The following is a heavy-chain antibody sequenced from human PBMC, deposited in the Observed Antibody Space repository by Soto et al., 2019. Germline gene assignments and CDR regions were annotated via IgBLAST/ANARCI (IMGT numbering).Heavy chain of an antibody. D-gene: IGHD1-1*01. CDR3: AGDRRRGVMDV. CDR1: GFTVSSNY. V-gene: IGHV3-53*01. Sequence: AGGSLRLSCAASGFTVSSNYMSWVRQAPGKGLEWVSVIYSGGSTYYADSVKGRFTISRDNSKNTLYLQMNSLRAEDTAVYYCAGDRRRGVMDVWGQGTTVTVSS. CDR2: IYSGGST. J-gene: IGHJ6*02.